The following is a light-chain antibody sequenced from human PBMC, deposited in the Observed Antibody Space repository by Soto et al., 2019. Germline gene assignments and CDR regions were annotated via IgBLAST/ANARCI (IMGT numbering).Light chain of an antibody. V-gene: IGKV1-5*01. CDR3: QQYNSYSPYT. J-gene: IGKJ2*01. CDR2: DAS. Sequence: DIQMTQSPSTLSASVGDRVTITCRASQSISSWLAWYQHKPGKAPKLLIYDASSLESGVPSRFSGSGSGTEFTLTISSLQPDDFATYYCQQYNSYSPYTFGQGTKLEIK. CDR1: QSISSW.